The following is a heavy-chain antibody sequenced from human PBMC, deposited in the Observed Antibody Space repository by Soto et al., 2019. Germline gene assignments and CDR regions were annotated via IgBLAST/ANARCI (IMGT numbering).Heavy chain of an antibody. J-gene: IGHJ4*02. CDR2: VSRGSPTM. CDR1: GFTFSTYS. Sequence: EVQLVESGGGLVQPGGSLRLSCAASGFTFSTYSMNWVRQAPGKGLEWVAYVSRGSPTMHYADSVKGPFTISRDNAKTSLYLQMNSLKADDTAVYYCTRDPEALDYWGQGTLVTLSS. V-gene: IGHV3-48*01. CDR3: TRDPEALDY.